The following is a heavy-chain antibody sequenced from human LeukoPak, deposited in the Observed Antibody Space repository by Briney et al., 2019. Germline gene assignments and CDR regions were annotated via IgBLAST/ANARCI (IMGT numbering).Heavy chain of an antibody. CDR1: GGSVSSGSYY. Sequence: PSETLSVTCTVPGGSVSSGSYYWKWIRQPPRKGLEWIGYIYYSGSTNYNPSLKSRVTISVDTSKNQFSLKLSSVTAADTAVYYCARENDVFDIWGQGTMVTVSS. CDR2: IYYSGST. CDR3: ARENDVFDI. J-gene: IGHJ3*02. V-gene: IGHV4-61*01.